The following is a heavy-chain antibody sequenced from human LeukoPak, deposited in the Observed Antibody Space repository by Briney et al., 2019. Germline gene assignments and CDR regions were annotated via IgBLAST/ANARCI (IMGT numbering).Heavy chain of an antibody. CDR3: AKEGIGGGFDY. Sequence: GASLRLSCAAPGFTFSSYAMSWVRQAPGKGLECVSGISGSGGSTYYADSVKGRFTISRDNSKNTLYLQMNSLRAEDTAVYYCAKEGIGGGFDYWGQGTLVTVSS. CDR2: ISGSGGST. J-gene: IGHJ4*02. CDR1: GFTFSSYA. V-gene: IGHV3-23*01. D-gene: IGHD2-15*01.